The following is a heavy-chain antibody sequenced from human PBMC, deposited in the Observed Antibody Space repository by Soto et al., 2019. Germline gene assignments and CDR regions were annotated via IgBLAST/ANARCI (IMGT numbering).Heavy chain of an antibody. J-gene: IGHJ3*02. CDR2: INHSGST. Sequence: SETLSLTCAVYGGSFSGYYWSWIRQPPGKGLEWIGEINHSGSTNYNPSLKSRVTISVDTSKNQFSLKLSSVTAADTAVYYCARGGRGYSYGYWGNAFDIWGQGTMVTVSS. V-gene: IGHV4-34*01. CDR3: ARGGRGYSYGYWGNAFDI. D-gene: IGHD5-18*01. CDR1: GGSFSGYY.